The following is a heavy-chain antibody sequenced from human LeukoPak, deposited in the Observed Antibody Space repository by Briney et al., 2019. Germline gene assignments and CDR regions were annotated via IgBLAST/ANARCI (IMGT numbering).Heavy chain of an antibody. CDR1: GDSISTYY. CDR3: ARGEDYDYVWGSYRTRPSLPYFDY. V-gene: IGHV4-59*12. Sequence: SETLSLTCTVSGDSISTYYWTWIRQPPGKGLEWIGYIYISGSTNYNPSLKSRVTISVDTSKNQFSLKLSSVTAADTAVYYCARGEDYDYVWGSYRTRPSLPYFDYWGQGTLVTVSS. D-gene: IGHD3-16*02. CDR2: IYISGST. J-gene: IGHJ4*02.